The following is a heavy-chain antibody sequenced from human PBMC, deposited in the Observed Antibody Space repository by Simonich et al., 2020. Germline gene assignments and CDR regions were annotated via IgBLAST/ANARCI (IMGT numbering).Heavy chain of an antibody. CDR1: GFTFSSYA. CDR3: AKDLGERITMIVVVIDAFDI. D-gene: IGHD3-22*01. Sequence: GGGLVQPGGSLRLSCAASGFTFSSYAMSWVRQALGKGLEWVSAISGSGGSTYYADSVKGRFTISRDNSKNTLYRQMNSLRAEDTAVYYCAKDLGERITMIVVVIDAFDIWGQGTMVTVSS. J-gene: IGHJ3*02. CDR2: ISGSGGST. V-gene: IGHV3-23*01.